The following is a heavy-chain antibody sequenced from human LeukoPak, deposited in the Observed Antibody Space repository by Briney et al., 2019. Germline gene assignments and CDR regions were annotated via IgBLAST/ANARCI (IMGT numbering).Heavy chain of an antibody. V-gene: IGHV3-74*01. CDR1: GFTFSDYW. Sequence: GGSLRLSCAASGFTFSDYWIHWVRQAPGKGLVWVSRINTDGSITNYADSVKGRFTISRDNSKNTLYLQMNSLRAEDTAVYYCAKDGDLLWSQGTLVTVSS. D-gene: IGHD3-10*01. J-gene: IGHJ4*02. CDR2: INTDGSIT. CDR3: AKDGDLL.